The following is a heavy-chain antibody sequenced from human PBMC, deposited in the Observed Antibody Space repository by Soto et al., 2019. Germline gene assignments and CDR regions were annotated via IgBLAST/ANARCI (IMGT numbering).Heavy chain of an antibody. J-gene: IGHJ3*02. V-gene: IGHV3-49*03. CDR1: GFTFGDYA. CDR2: IRSKAYGGTT. D-gene: IGHD4-17*01. CDR3: TRSGTYGDFDAFDI. Sequence: GGSLRLSCTASGFTFGDYAMSWFRQAPGKGLEWVGFIRSKAYGGTTEYAASVKGRFTISRDDSKSIAYLQMNSLKTEDTAVYYCTRSGTYGDFDAFDIWGQGTMVTVSS.